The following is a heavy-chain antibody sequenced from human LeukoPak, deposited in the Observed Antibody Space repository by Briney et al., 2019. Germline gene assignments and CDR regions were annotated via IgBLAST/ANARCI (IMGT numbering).Heavy chain of an antibody. Sequence: SVKVSCKASGGTFSSDAISWVRQAPGQGLEWMGGIIPIFGTANYAQKFQGRVTITTDESTSTAYMELSSLRSEDTAVYYCARDTGDFWSGYFLWGQGTLVTVSS. CDR2: IIPIFGTA. CDR3: ARDTGDFWSGYFL. D-gene: IGHD3-3*01. J-gene: IGHJ4*02. V-gene: IGHV1-69*05. CDR1: GGTFSSDA.